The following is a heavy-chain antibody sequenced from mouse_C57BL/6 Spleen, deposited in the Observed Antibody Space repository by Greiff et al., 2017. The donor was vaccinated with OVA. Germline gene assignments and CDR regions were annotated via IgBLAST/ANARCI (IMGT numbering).Heavy chain of an antibody. Sequence: EVKLVESGPELVKPGASVKISCKASGYSFTDYNMNWVKQSNGKSLEWIGVINPNYGTTSYNQKFKGKATLTVDQSSSTAYMQLNSLTSEDSAVYYCAREEVATRAYYFDYWGQGTTLTVSS. CDR1: GYSFTDYN. J-gene: IGHJ2*01. CDR2: INPNYGTT. CDR3: AREEVATRAYYFDY. D-gene: IGHD1-1*01. V-gene: IGHV1-39*01.